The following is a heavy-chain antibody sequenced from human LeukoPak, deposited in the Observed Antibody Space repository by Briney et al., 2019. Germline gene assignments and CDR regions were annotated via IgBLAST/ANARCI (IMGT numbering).Heavy chain of an antibody. CDR2: INPNSGGT. Sequence: SVKVSCKASGCTFTGYYMHWVRQAPGQGLEGMGWINPNSGGTNYAQKFQGRVTMTRDTSISTDYMELSRLRSDDTAVYDCDRCAEPVTYYYYYYYLDVWGKGTTVTVSS. V-gene: IGHV1-2*02. J-gene: IGHJ6*03. D-gene: IGHD1-14*01. CDR3: DRCAEPVTYYYYYYYLDV. CDR1: GCTFTGYY.